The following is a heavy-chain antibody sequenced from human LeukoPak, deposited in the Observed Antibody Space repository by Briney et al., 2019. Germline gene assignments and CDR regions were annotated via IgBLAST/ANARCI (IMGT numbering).Heavy chain of an antibody. CDR1: GFTFLRHG. CDR3: ARNIFVGYSGSYLGIDY. D-gene: IGHD1-26*01. Sequence: PGGSLRLSCAASGFTFLRHGMTWFRQAPGKGLEWVSLLYSGGRTYYADSVQGRFTISRDNSKNTLYLQMNSLRAEDTAVYYCARNIFVGYSGSYLGIDYWGQGTLVTVSP. CDR2: LYSGGRT. V-gene: IGHV3-66*01. J-gene: IGHJ4*02.